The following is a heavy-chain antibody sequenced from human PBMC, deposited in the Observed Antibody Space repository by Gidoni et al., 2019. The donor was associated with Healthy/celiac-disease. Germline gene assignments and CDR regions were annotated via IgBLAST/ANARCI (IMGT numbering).Heavy chain of an antibody. CDR1: GFTFSSYA. V-gene: IGHV3-30*01. D-gene: IGHD4-17*01. CDR3: ARVPTTRGGDYGHYFDY. Sequence: QVQLVESGGGVVQPGRSLRLSCAASGFTFSSYAMHWVRQAPGKGLEWVAVRSYDVSNKDYADSVKGRFTISRDNSKNTLYLQMNSLRAEDTAVYYCARVPTTRGGDYGHYFDYWGQGTLVTVSS. J-gene: IGHJ4*02. CDR2: RSYDVSNK.